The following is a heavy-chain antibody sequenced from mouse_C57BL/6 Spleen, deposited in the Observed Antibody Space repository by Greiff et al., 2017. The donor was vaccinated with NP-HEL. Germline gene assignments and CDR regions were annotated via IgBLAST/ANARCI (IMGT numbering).Heavy chain of an antibody. V-gene: IGHV1-55*01. D-gene: IGHD1-1*01. CDR1: GYTFTSYW. CDR3: ARWDYYGSSYDAMDY. CDR2: IYPGSGST. Sequence: QVQLQQPGAELVKPGASVKMSCKASGYTFTSYWITWVKQRPGQGLEWIGDIYPGSGSTNYNEKFKSKANLTVDTSSSTAYMQLSSLTSEDSAVYYCARWDYYGSSYDAMDYWGQGTSVTVSS. J-gene: IGHJ4*01.